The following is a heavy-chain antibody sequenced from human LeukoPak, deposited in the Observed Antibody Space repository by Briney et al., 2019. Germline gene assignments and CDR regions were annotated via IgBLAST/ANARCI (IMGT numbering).Heavy chain of an antibody. V-gene: IGHV3-21*01. CDR1: GFTFSSYS. CDR3: VRKIGDYKFDY. J-gene: IGHJ4*02. D-gene: IGHD4-17*01. Sequence: KPGGSLRLSCAASGFTFSSYSMNWVRQAPGKGLEWVSSIISSSGYIYYADSVKGRFTISRDNAKNSLYLQMSSLRAEDTAVYYCVRKIGDYKFDYWGQGTLVTVSS. CDR2: IISSSGYI.